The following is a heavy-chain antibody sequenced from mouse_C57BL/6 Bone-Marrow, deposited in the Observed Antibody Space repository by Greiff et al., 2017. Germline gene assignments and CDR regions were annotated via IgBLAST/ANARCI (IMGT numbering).Heavy chain of an antibody. V-gene: IGHV1-81*01. J-gene: IGHJ2*01. CDR3: ARGNFDY. Sequence: QVQLKESGAELARPGASVTLSCKASGYTFTSYGISWVQQSTGQGLEWIGAIYPRSGNTYYNEKFKGKATLTADKSSSTAYMELRSLTSEDSAVYFCARGNFDYWGQGTTLTGSS. CDR2: IYPRSGNT. CDR1: GYTFTSYG.